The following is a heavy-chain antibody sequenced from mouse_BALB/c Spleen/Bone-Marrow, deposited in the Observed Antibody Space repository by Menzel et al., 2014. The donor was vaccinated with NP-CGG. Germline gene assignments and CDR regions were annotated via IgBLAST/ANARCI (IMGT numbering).Heavy chain of an antibody. D-gene: IGHD1-1*01. J-gene: IGHJ4*01. CDR3: ARGGGSSYNYAMDY. CDR2: ISYSGST. CDR1: GDSITSGY. V-gene: IGHV3-8*02. Sequence: EVQLRQSGPSLVKPSQTLSLTCSVTGDSITSGYWNWIRKFPGNKLEYMGYISYSGSTYYNPSLKSRISITRDTSKNQYYLQLNSVTTEDTATYYCARGGGSSYNYAMDYWGQGTSVTVSS.